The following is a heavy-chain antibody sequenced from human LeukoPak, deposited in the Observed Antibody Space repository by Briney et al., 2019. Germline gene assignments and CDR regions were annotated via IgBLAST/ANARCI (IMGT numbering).Heavy chain of an antibody. CDR2: INHSGST. Sequence: SETLSLTCAVYGGSFSGYYWSWIRQPPGKGLEWIREINHSGSTNYNPSLKSRITISVDTSKNQFSLNLRSLPAADTAVYYCARRLITMIVVVIAVPYFDYWGQGTLVTVSS. J-gene: IGHJ4*02. D-gene: IGHD3-22*01. V-gene: IGHV4-34*01. CDR1: GGSFSGYY. CDR3: ARRLITMIVVVIAVPYFDY.